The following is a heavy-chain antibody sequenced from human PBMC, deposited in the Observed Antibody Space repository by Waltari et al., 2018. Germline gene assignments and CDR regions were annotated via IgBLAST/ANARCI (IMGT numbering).Heavy chain of an antibody. V-gene: IGHV3-48*02. J-gene: IGHJ6*02. CDR3: ARGITLDV. Sequence: EVQLLESGGGLIQPGGSVRLSFLSSGFTFSDTSVNWVRQAAGKGLEWVSFISSGGKTIYYADSVKGRFTISRDNGKNSLFRQMNSLRDEDTAVYYCARGITLDVWGQGTTVTVSS. CDR2: ISSGGKTI. CDR1: GFTFSDTS.